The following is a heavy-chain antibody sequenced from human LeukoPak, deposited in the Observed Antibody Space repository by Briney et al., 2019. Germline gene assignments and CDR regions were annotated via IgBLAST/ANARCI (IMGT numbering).Heavy chain of an antibody. Sequence: GGSLRLSCAASGFTFSSYSMNWVRQAPGKGLEWVSYISSSSSTIYYADSVKGRFTISRDNAKNTLYLQMNSLRAEDTAVYYCARVVGYCSSTSCYYYYYMDVWGKGTTVTISS. CDR1: GFTFSSYS. V-gene: IGHV3-48*01. CDR2: ISSSSSTI. J-gene: IGHJ6*03. D-gene: IGHD2-2*01. CDR3: ARVVGYCSSTSCYYYYYMDV.